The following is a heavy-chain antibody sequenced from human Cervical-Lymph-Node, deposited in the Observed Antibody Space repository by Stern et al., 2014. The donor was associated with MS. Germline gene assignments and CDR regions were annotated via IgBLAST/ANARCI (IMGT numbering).Heavy chain of an antibody. V-gene: IGHV4-59*01. CDR2: IYYSGTT. CDR3: ARATDL. CDR1: GASITSYY. J-gene: IGHJ5*02. Sequence: QVQLQESGPGLLRPSETLSLTCTVSGASITSYYWSWIRQPPGKGLEWIGYIYYSGTTNYNASLKGRVAISIDTSKTQFSPRLSSVTAADTAVYYCARATDLWGQGTLVTVSS.